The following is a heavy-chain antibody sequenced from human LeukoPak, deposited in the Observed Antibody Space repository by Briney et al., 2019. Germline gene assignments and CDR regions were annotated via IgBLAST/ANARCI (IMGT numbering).Heavy chain of an antibody. Sequence: SVKVSCKASGYTFTSYGISWVRQAPGQGLEWMGWTSAYNGNTNYAQKLQGRVTMTTDTSTSTAYMELRSLRSDDTAVYYCARGPGGRRGYHPLEDYYYYYYMDVWGKGTTVTVSS. D-gene: IGHD3-22*01. V-gene: IGHV1-18*01. CDR3: ARGPGGRRGYHPLEDYYYYYYMDV. CDR1: GYTFTSYG. CDR2: TSAYNGNT. J-gene: IGHJ6*03.